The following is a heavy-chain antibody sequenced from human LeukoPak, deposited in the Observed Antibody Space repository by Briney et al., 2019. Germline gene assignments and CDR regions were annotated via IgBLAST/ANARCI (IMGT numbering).Heavy chain of an antibody. CDR2: ISYDGSNK. CDR3: ARGAGWNYFDY. CDR1: GFTFSSYA. Sequence: GGSLRLSCAASGFTFSSYAMHWVRQAPGKGLEWVAVISYDGSNKYYADSVKGRFTISRDNSKNTLSLQMNSLRAEDTAVYYCARGAGWNYFDYWGQGTLVTVSS. V-gene: IGHV3-30*01. D-gene: IGHD6-19*01. J-gene: IGHJ4*02.